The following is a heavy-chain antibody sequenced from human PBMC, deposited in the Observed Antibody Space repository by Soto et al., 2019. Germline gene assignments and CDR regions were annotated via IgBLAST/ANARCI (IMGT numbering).Heavy chain of an antibody. V-gene: IGHV5-10-1*01. CDR2: IDPSDSYT. J-gene: IGHJ6*02. CDR3: ARLAPEAYYYYGMDV. Sequence: PGESLKISCKGSGYSFTSYWISWVRQMPGKGLEWMGRIDPSDSYTNYSPSFQGHVTISADKSISTAYLQWSSLKASDTAMYYCARLAPEAYYYYGMDVWGQGTTVTVSS. CDR1: GYSFTSYW.